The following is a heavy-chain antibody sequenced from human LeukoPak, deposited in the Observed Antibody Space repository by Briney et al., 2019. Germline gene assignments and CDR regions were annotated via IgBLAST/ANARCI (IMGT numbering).Heavy chain of an antibody. CDR3: ARANLGFGVVIFAYYYGMDV. Sequence: GASVKVSCKASGYTFTGYYIHWVRQAPGQGLEWMGWINPNSGGTNYAQKFQGRVTMTRDTSISTAYMELSRLRSDDTAVYYCARANLGFGVVIFAYYYGMDVWGQGTTVTVSS. CDR1: GYTFTGYY. D-gene: IGHD3-3*01. J-gene: IGHJ6*02. V-gene: IGHV1-2*02. CDR2: INPNSGGT.